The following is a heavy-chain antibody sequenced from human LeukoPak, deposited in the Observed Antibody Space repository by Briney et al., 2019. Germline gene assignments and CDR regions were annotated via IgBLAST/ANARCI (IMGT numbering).Heavy chain of an antibody. CDR3: ARFLRPNWFDP. J-gene: IGHJ5*02. CDR2: ISSSSKYV. Sequence: GGSLRLSCAASGFTFSSYPMNWVRQAPGKGLEWVSSISSSSKYVFQADSVKGRFTISRDDAKNSLFLQMDSLRPEDTAVYYCARFLRPNWFDPWGQGTLVTVSS. V-gene: IGHV3-21*01. CDR1: GFTFSSYP. D-gene: IGHD2/OR15-2a*01.